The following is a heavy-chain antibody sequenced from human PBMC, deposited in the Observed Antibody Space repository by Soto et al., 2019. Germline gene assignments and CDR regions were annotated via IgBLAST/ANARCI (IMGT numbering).Heavy chain of an antibody. CDR1: GYTFTSYA. Sequence: ASVKVSCKASGYTFTSYAMHWVRQAPGQRLEWMGWINAGNGNTKYSQKFQGRVTITRDTSASTAYMELSSLRSEDTAVYYCARVSYCTNGVCETYYYGMDVWGQGTTVTVSS. J-gene: IGHJ6*02. D-gene: IGHD2-8*01. CDR2: INAGNGNT. V-gene: IGHV1-3*01. CDR3: ARVSYCTNGVCETYYYGMDV.